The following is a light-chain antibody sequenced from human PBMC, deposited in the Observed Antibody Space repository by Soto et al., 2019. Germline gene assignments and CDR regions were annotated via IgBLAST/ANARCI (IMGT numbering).Light chain of an antibody. CDR3: XXXXXXXXXX. J-gene: IGLJ2*01. Sequence: QSVLTQPASVSGSPGQSITISCTGTSSDVGGYNYVSWYQQHPGKAPKLMIYEVSNRPSGVSNRFSGSKSGNTASLTISGLQAEDEADYYCXXXXXXXXXXFGGXT. V-gene: IGLV2-14*01. CDR1: SSDVGGYNY. CDR2: EVS.